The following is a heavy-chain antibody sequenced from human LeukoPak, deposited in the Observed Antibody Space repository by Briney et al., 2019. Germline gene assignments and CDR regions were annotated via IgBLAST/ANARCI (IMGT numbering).Heavy chain of an antibody. V-gene: IGHV3-30*04. CDR2: ISYDGSNK. D-gene: IGHD6-19*01. J-gene: IGHJ4*02. CDR3: ARDLRIAVAGLFDY. Sequence: GRSLRLSCAASGFTFSRYAMHWVRQAPGKGLEWVAVISYDGSNKYYADSVKGRFTISRDNSKNTLYLQMNSLRAEDTAVYYCARDLRIAVAGLFDYWGQGTLVTVSS. CDR1: GFTFSRYA.